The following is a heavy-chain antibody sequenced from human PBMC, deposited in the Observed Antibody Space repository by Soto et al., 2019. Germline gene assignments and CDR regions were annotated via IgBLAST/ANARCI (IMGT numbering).Heavy chain of an antibody. D-gene: IGHD3-3*01. Sequence: GEALKISWKGSEYSFSTYWIAWVRQMPGKGLELMVIIYPGDSDNRYSPSFQGQVTISADKSIRTAHLQWSSLKASDTAMYYCERQIRHYDYWSNTYYYYGLDXWGQGTTVTVSX. J-gene: IGHJ6*02. CDR2: IYPGDSDN. CDR3: ERQIRHYDYWSNTYYYYGLDX. CDR1: EYSFSTYW. V-gene: IGHV5-51*01.